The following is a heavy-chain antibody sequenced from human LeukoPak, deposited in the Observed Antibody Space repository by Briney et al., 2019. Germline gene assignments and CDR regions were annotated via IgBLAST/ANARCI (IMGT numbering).Heavy chain of an antibody. CDR3: ARASGDY. V-gene: IGHV3-23*01. J-gene: IGHJ4*02. CDR2: ISAGGSNT. CDR1: GFTFSSYG. Sequence: GGSLRLSCAASGFTFSSYGMSWGRQAPGKGLEWVSGISAGGSNTYYADSVMGRFTISRDNSKNTLYLQMNSLRAEDTAVYYCARASGDYWGQGTLVTVSS.